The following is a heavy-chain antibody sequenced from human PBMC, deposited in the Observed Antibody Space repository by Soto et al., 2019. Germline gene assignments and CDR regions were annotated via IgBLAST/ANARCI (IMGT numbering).Heavy chain of an antibody. D-gene: IGHD5-18*01. CDR3: AKDRSAMVTFAFDY. V-gene: IGHV3-30*18. CDR1: GFTFSSYG. CDR2: ISYEGSNK. Sequence: PGGSLRLSCAASGFTFSSYGMHWVRQAPGKGLEWVAVISYEGSNKYYADSVKGRFNISRDNSKKTLYLQMNSMRAEDTAVYYCAKDRSAMVTFAFDYWGQGTLVTVSS. J-gene: IGHJ4*02.